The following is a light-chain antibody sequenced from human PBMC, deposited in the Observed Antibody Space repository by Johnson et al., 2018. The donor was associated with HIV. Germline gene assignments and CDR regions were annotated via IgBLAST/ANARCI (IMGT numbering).Light chain of an antibody. CDR2: ENN. CDR3: GTWGSGLGAVYV. Sequence: QSVLTQPPSVSAAPGQKVTFSCSGSSSNIGENFVSWYQHLPGTAPKLLIYENNKRPSGIPDRFSGSKSGTSATLGITGLQTGDEADYYCGTWGSGLGAVYVFGPGTKVTVL. CDR1: SSNIGENF. V-gene: IGLV1-51*02. J-gene: IGLJ1*01.